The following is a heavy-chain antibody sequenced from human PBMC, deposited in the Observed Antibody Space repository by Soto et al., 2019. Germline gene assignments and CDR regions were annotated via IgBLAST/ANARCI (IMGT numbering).Heavy chain of an antibody. CDR2: IRSKANSYAT. CDR3: GGYCSGGSCSEAYYMDV. V-gene: IGHV3-73*01. Sequence: GGSLRLSCAASGFTFSGSAMHWVRQASGKGLEWVGRIRSKANSYATAYAASVKGRFTISRDDSKNTAYLQMNSLKTEDTAVYYCGGYCSGGSCSEAYYMDVWGKGTTVTVSS. CDR1: GFTFSGSA. J-gene: IGHJ6*03. D-gene: IGHD2-15*01.